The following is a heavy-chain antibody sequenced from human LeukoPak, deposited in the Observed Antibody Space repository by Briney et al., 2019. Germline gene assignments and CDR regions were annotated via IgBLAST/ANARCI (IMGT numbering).Heavy chain of an antibody. CDR3: ASSSLEWLLSNFDY. D-gene: IGHD3-3*01. J-gene: IGHJ4*02. Sequence: GGSLRLSCAASGFTFSTHSMNWVRQAPGKGPEWVSCINSSGIVIYYADSVKGRFTISRDNAKNSLYLQMNSLRAEDTAVYYCASSSLEWLLSNFDYWGQGTLVTVSS. CDR1: GFTFSTHS. V-gene: IGHV3-48*04. CDR2: INSSGIVI.